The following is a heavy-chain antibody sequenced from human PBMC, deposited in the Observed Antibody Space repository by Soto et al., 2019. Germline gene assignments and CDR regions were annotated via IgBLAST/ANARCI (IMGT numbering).Heavy chain of an antibody. J-gene: IGHJ2*01. CDR2: ISWNSGSI. V-gene: IGHV3-9*01. CDR1: GFTFDDYA. Sequence: EVQLVESGGGLVQPGRSLRLSCAASGFTFDDYAMHWVRQAPGQGLEWVSGISWNSGSIGYADSVKGRFTISRDNAKNSLYLQMKSLSTEDTALYYCAKRSRSAYWYFDLWGRDTLVTVSS. D-gene: IGHD6-6*01. CDR3: AKRSRSAYWYFDL.